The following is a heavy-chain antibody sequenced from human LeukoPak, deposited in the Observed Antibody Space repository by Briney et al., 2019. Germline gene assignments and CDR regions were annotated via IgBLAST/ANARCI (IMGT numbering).Heavy chain of an antibody. V-gene: IGHV3-9*01. CDR3: AKERPSRWSHPIGS. CDR1: GFTFDDYA. J-gene: IGHJ5*02. D-gene: IGHD6-13*01. Sequence: LPGRSLRLSCAASGFTFDDYAMHWVRQAPGKGLEWVSGISWNSGSIGYADSVKGRFTISRDNAKNSLYLRMNSLRAEDTAVYYCAKERPSRWSHPIGSWGQGTLVTVSS. CDR2: ISWNSGSI.